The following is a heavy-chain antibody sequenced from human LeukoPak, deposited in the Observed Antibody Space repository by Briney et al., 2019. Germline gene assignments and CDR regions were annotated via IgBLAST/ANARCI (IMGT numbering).Heavy chain of an antibody. CDR1: GFTFSSYA. V-gene: IGHV3-20*04. Sequence: PGGSLRLSCAASGFTFSSYAMSWVRQAPGKGLEWVSGINWNGGSTGYADSVKGRFTISRDNAKNSLYLQMNSLRAEDTALYYCARENYYDTAFDYWGQGTLVTVSS. CDR2: INWNGGST. CDR3: ARENYYDTAFDY. J-gene: IGHJ4*02. D-gene: IGHD3-22*01.